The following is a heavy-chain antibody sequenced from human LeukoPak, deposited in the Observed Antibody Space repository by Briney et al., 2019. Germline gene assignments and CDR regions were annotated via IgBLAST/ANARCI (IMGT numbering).Heavy chain of an antibody. J-gene: IGHJ5*02. D-gene: IGHD6-19*01. CDR2: ISGGGERA. V-gene: IGHV3-23*01. CDR3: GKDGGQYSSGPEFDP. CDR1: GILFSNTA. Sequence: GGSLRLSCAASGILFSNTAMNWDRQSPGRGLEWVSAISGGGERAFYADSVKGRFTISRDNSKNILYLQMNSMTANATAIYYCGKDGGQYSSGPEFDPRGQGGLVTVSS.